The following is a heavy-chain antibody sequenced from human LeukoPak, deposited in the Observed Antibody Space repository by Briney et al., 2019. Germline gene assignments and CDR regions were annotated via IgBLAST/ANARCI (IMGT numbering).Heavy chain of an antibody. J-gene: IGHJ4*02. CDR3: AKVMGAAIFDY. CDR1: GFTFSNYG. Sequence: GGSLRLSCAASGFTFSNYGMHWVRQAPGKGLEWVAFISYDGSNEYYADSVKGRFSISRDNSKNTLYLQMNSLRAEDTAIYYCAKVMGAAIFDYWGQGALVSVSS. CDR2: ISYDGSNE. V-gene: IGHV3-30*18. D-gene: IGHD1-26*01.